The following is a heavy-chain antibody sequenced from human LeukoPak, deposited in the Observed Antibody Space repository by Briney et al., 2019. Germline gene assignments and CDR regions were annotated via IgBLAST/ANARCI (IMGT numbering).Heavy chain of an antibody. J-gene: IGHJ4*02. D-gene: IGHD6-13*01. V-gene: IGHV4-34*01. CDR1: GGSFSGYY. CDR3: ARTNIGVAAADQGDY. CDR2: INHSGST. Sequence: PSETLSLTCAVYGGSFSGYYWSWIRQPPGKGLEWIGEINHSGSTNYNPSLKSRVTISVDTSKNQFSLKLSSVTAADTAVYYCARTNIGVAAADQGDYWGQGTLVTVSS.